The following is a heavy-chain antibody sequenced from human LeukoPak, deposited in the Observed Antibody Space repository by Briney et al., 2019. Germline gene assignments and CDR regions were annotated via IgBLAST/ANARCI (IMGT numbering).Heavy chain of an antibody. V-gene: IGHV3-33*01. J-gene: IGHJ4*02. CDR1: GFSFSSYA. Sequence: GGSLRLSCAASGFSFSSYAMDWVRQAPGKGLEWVAVMWFDGSNQYQTDSVKGRFTISRDNSKNTLYLQMSSLRADDTAVYYCARDRHSGRFYTIDYWGQGTLVTVSS. CDR2: MWFDGSNQ. CDR3: ARDRHSGRFYTIDY. D-gene: IGHD1-26*01.